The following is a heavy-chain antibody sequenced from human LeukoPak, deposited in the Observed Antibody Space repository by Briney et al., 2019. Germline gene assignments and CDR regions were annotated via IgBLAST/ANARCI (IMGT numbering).Heavy chain of an antibody. CDR2: IKQDGSEK. CDR3: ARRGSDRYSSSWSENFDY. D-gene: IGHD6-13*01. Sequence: PGGSLRLSCAASGFTFSSYWMSWVRQAPGKGLEWVANIKQDGSEKYYVDSVKGRFTISRDNAKNSLYLQMNSLRAEDTAVYYCARRGSDRYSSSWSENFDYWGQGTLVTVSS. CDR1: GFTFSSYW. V-gene: IGHV3-7*01. J-gene: IGHJ4*02.